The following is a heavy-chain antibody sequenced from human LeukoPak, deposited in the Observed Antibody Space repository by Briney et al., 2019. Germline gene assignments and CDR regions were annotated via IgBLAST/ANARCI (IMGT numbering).Heavy chain of an antibody. D-gene: IGHD2-21*02. CDR2: ISSSSSYI. V-gene: IGHV3-21*01. Sequence: GGSLRLSCAASGFTFSSYSMNWVRQAPGKGLEWVSSISSSSSYIYYADSVKGRFTISRDNARNTLYLQMNSLRAEDTAVYYCARDGFLGPVTAYLDYWGQGTPVTVSS. CDR1: GFTFSSYS. CDR3: ARDGFLGPVTAYLDY. J-gene: IGHJ4*02.